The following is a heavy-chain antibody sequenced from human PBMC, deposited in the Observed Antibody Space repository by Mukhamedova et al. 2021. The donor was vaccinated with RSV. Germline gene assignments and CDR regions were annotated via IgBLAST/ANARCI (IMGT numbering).Heavy chain of an antibody. V-gene: IGHV1-46*01. J-gene: IGHJ4*02. D-gene: IGHD3-10*01. Sequence: QAPGQGLEWMGIINPSGGSTAYAQKFQGRVTMTSDTSTSTVYMELSGLKSEDTAVYFCGRGVRYYCSGIVTLEGYYVASWGQGT. CDR3: GRGVRYYCSGIVTLEGYYVAS. CDR2: INPSGGST.